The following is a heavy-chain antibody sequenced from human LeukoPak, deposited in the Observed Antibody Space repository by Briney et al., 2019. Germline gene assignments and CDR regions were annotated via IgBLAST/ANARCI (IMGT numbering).Heavy chain of an antibody. CDR3: ARDRFGEFDP. CDR2: ISSSTSTI. V-gene: IGHV3-48*01. Sequence: PGGSLRLSCAASGFPFSTYSMNWVRQAPGKGLEWISYISSSTSTIYYADSVKGRFTISRDSAKNSLYLQMHSLRAEDTAVYYCARDRFGEFDPWGQGTLVTVSS. J-gene: IGHJ5*02. D-gene: IGHD3-10*01. CDR1: GFPFSTYS.